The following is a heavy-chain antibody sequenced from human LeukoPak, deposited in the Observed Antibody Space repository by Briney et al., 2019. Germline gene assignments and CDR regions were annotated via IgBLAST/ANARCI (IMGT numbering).Heavy chain of an antibody. D-gene: IGHD3-22*01. CDR2: IYYSGST. CDR1: GGSISSSSYY. J-gene: IGHJ5*02. V-gene: IGHV4-39*01. Sequence: PSETLSLTCTVSGGSISSSSYYWGWIRQPPGKGLEWIGSIYYSGSTYYNPSLKSRVTISVDTSKNQLSLKLSSVTAADTAVYYCARLGKDYYDSSGYPPQNWFDPWGQGTLVTVSS. CDR3: ARLGKDYYDSSGYPPQNWFDP.